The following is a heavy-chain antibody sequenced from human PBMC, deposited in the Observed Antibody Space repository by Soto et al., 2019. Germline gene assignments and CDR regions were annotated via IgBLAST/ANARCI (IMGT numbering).Heavy chain of an antibody. CDR1: GFTFSSYA. J-gene: IGHJ5*02. V-gene: IGHV3-23*01. Sequence: EVQLLESGGGLVQPGGSLRLSSAASGFTFSSYAMSWVRQAPGKGLEWVSAISGSGGSTYYADSVKGRFTISRDNSKNTLYLQMNSLRAEDTAVYYCAKRDQLWFGGGWFDPWGQGTLVTVSS. CDR2: ISGSGGST. D-gene: IGHD3-10*01. CDR3: AKRDQLWFGGGWFDP.